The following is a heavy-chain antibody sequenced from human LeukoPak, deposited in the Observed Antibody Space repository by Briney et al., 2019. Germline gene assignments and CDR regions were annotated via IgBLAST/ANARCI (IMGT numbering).Heavy chain of an antibody. CDR1: GGSFSGYY. D-gene: IGHD3-9*01. CDR2: INHSGST. Sequence: SETLSLTCAVYGGSFSGYYWSWIRQPPGKGREWIGEINHSGSTNYNPSLKSRVTISVDTSKNQFSLKLSSVTAADTAVYYCARGRSVLRYFDWLFQTWGQGTLVTVSS. CDR3: ARGRSVLRYFDWLFQT. V-gene: IGHV4-34*01. J-gene: IGHJ5*02.